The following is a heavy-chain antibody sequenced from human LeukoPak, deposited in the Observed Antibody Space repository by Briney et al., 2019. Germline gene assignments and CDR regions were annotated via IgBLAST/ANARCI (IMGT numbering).Heavy chain of an antibody. CDR3: ARVPRVGAIKGGDAFDI. J-gene: IGHJ3*02. CDR1: GYTFIGYY. CDR2: INPNSGGT. D-gene: IGHD1-26*01. Sequence: PLASVKVSCEASGYTFIGYYMHWVRQAPGQGLEWMGWINPNSGGTNYAQKFQGRVTMTRDTSISTAYMELSRLRSDDTAVYYCARVPRVGAIKGGDAFDIWGQGTMVTVSS. V-gene: IGHV1-2*02.